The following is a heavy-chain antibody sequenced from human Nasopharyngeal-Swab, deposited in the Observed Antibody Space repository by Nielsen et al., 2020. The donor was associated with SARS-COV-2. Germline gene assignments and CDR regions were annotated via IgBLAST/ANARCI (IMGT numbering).Heavy chain of an antibody. CDR3: ARDLPGYDILTGYYRAYYFDY. D-gene: IGHD3-9*01. CDR1: GFTLSDYY. V-gene: IGHV3-11*01. CDR2: ISSSGSTI. J-gene: IGHJ4*02. Sequence: GESLKISCAASGFTLSDYYMSWIRQAPGKGLEWVSYISSSGSTIYYADSVKGRFTISRDNAKNSLYLQMNSLRAEDTAVYYCARDLPGYDILTGYYRAYYFDYWGQGTLVTVSS.